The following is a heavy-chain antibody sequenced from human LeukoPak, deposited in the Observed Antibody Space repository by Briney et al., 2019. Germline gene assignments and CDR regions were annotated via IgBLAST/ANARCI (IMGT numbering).Heavy chain of an antibody. D-gene: IGHD2-21*01. V-gene: IGHV4-39*01. CDR3: ARGPVLWWNWFDP. CDR2: FYYSGST. Sequence: SETLSLTCAVSGGSIGSSSYSWGWIRQPPGEGLEWIGSFYYSGSTSYSPSLKSRVIISVDTSKNQFSLKLSSVTAADTAVYYCARGPVLWWNWFDPWGQGTLVTVSS. CDR1: GGSIGSSSYS. J-gene: IGHJ5*02.